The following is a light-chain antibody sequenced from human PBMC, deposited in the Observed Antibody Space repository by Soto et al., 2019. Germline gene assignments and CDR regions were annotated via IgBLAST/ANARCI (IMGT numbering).Light chain of an antibody. CDR1: SSDVGGYNY. Sequence: QSALTQTRSVSGSPGQSVTISCTGTSSDVGGYNYVSWYQQHPGKAPKLMIYDVSKRPSGVPDRFSGSKSGNTASLTISGLQAEDEADYYCCSYAGSSVFGGGTKLTVL. V-gene: IGLV2-11*01. CDR3: CSYAGSSV. CDR2: DVS. J-gene: IGLJ2*01.